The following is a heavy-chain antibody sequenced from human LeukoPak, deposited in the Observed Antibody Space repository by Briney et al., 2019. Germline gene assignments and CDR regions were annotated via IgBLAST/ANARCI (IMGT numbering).Heavy chain of an antibody. CDR3: ARVLEVFPDAFDI. CDR2: TYRGEST. J-gene: IGHJ3*02. V-gene: IGHV3-53*01. D-gene: IGHD3-3*01. Sequence: GGSLRLSCAASGFSVSNIYISWVRQAPGQGLEWVSITYRGESTFYADSVKGRFSISRDTSKNTLSLQLNNLRAEDTAVYYCARVLEVFPDAFDIWGQGTTVIVSS. CDR1: GFSVSNIY.